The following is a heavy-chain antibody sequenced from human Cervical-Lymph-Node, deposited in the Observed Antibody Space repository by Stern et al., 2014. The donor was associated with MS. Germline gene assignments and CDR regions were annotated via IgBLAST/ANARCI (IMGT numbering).Heavy chain of an antibody. CDR3: ARDPSTTASDWFFDL. CDR1: GGAVSDYY. CDR2: ISDTRTT. V-gene: IGHV4-59*02. Sequence: QVQLQESGPGLVKPSETLSLTCTVSGGAVSDYYWTWIRQRPGKGLEWIGYISDTRTTNYNPSLHSRVTITLDTSQNQVSLRLRSVTAADTAVYYCARDPSTTASDWFFDLWGRGSLVTVSS. J-gene: IGHJ2*01. D-gene: IGHD2-21*02.